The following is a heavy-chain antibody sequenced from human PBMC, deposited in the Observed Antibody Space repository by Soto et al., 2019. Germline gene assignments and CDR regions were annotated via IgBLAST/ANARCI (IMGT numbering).Heavy chain of an antibody. V-gene: IGHV1-8*01. CDR3: ARGQDIVLMVYDILEDWFDP. D-gene: IGHD2-8*01. J-gene: IGHJ5*02. CDR2: MNPNSGNT. Sequence: QVQLVQSGAEVKKPGASVKVSCKASGYTFTSYDINWVRQATGQGLEWMGWMNPNSGNTGYAQKFQGRVTMTRNTSISTAYMELSSLRSEDTAVYYCARGQDIVLMVYDILEDWFDPGGQGTLVTVSS. CDR1: GYTFTSYD.